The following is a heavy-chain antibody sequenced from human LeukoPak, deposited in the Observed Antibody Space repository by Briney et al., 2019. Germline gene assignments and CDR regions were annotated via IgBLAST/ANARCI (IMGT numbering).Heavy chain of an antibody. CDR2: IIPIFGTA. J-gene: IGHJ4*02. V-gene: IGHV1-69*05. CDR1: GGTFSSYA. D-gene: IGHD3-3*01. CDR3: ARGLRFLEWSYYFDY. Sequence: SVKVSCKASGGTFSSYAISWVRQAPGQGLEWMGGIIPIFGTANYAQKSQGRVTITTDESTSTAYMELSSLRSEDTAVYYCARGLRFLEWSYYFDYWGQGTLVTVSS.